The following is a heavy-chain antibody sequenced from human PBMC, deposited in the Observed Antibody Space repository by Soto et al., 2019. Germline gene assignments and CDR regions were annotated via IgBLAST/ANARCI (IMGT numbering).Heavy chain of an antibody. D-gene: IGHD1-20*01. CDR1: GFTFSSYA. J-gene: IGHJ5*02. CDR2: ISYDGSNK. V-gene: IGHV3-30-3*01. Sequence: QVQLVESGGGVVQPGRSLRLSCAASGFTFSSYAMHWVRQAPGKGLEWVAVISYDGSNKYYADSVKGRFTISRDNSKNTLYLQMNRLRAEDTAVYYCARGAITGTTYVDWFDPWGQGTLVTVSS. CDR3: ARGAITGTTYVDWFDP.